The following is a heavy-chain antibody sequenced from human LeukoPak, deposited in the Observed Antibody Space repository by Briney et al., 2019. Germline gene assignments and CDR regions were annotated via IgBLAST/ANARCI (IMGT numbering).Heavy chain of an antibody. CDR2: INHSGST. CDR1: GGSISSYY. D-gene: IGHD6-6*01. V-gene: IGHV4-34*01. Sequence: PSETLSLTCTVSGGSISSYYWSWIRQPPGKGLEWIGEINHSGSTNYNPSLKSRVTISVDTSKNQFSLKLSSVTAADTAVYYCARVISARFAYYYYYMDVWGKGTTVTVSS. J-gene: IGHJ6*03. CDR3: ARVISARFAYYYYYMDV.